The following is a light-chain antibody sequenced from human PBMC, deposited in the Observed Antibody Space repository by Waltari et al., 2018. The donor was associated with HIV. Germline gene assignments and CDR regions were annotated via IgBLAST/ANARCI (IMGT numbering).Light chain of an antibody. CDR3: AAWDYSLSGWV. V-gene: IGLV1-47*01. CDR1: NSNVGISY. J-gene: IGLJ3*02. CDR2: GIN. Sequence: QSVLTQPPSASGTPGQRVTLSCSGSNSNVGISYVYWYQQRPGTTPKLVSYGINQRPSGVPDRFSGSKSGTSVSLVISGIRSEDEADYYCAAWDYSLSGWVFGGGTKLTVL.